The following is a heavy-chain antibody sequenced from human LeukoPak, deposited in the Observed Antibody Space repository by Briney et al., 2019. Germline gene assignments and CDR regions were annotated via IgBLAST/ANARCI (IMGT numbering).Heavy chain of an antibody. CDR2: ISAYNGNT. D-gene: IGHD2-2*01. J-gene: IGHJ4*02. V-gene: IGHV1-18*01. CDR3: ARGGDAVEPAAIFDY. Sequence: ASVKVSCKASGYTFTSYGISWVRQAPGQGLERMGWISAYNGNTNYAQKLQGRVTMTTDTSTSTAYMELRSLRSDDTAVYYCARGGDAVEPAAIFDYWGQGTLVTVSS. CDR1: GYTFTSYG.